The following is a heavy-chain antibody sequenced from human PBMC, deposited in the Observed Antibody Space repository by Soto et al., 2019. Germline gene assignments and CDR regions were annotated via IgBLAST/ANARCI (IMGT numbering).Heavy chain of an antibody. V-gene: IGHV3-33*06. D-gene: IGHD3-22*01. CDR3: AKGASSSGYYSYYYYGMDV. Sequence: QVQLVESGGGVVQPGRSLRLSCAASGFTFSSYGMHWVRQAPGKGLEWVAVIWYDGSNKYYADSVKGRFTISRDNSKNTLYLQMNSLRAEDTAVYYCAKGASSSGYYSYYYYGMDVWGQGTTFTVSS. J-gene: IGHJ6*02. CDR1: GFTFSSYG. CDR2: IWYDGSNK.